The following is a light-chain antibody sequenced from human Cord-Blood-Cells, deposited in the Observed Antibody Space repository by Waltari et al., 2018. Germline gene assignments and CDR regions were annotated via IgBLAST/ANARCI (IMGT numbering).Light chain of an antibody. Sequence: DIQMTQSPSTLSASVGDRVTITCRASQSISSWFAWYQQKPRKAPKLLIYKASSLESGVPSRFSGSGSGTEFTLTISSLQPDDFATYYCQQYNSYWTFGQGTKVEIK. CDR3: QQYNSYWT. CDR1: QSISSW. J-gene: IGKJ1*01. CDR2: KAS. V-gene: IGKV1-5*03.